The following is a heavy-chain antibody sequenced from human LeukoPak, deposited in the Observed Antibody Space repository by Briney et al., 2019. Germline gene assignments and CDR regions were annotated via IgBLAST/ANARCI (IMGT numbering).Heavy chain of an antibody. Sequence: GGSLRLSCAASGFTVSSNYMSWVRQAPGKGLEWVSDIYSGGSTYYADSVKGRFTISRDNSKNTLYLQMNSLRAEDTAVYYCARKAVAGTPFFVYYYYGMDVWGQGTTVTVSS. J-gene: IGHJ6*02. V-gene: IGHV3-66*01. CDR2: IYSGGST. CDR1: GFTVSSNY. CDR3: ARKAVAGTPFFVYYYYGMDV. D-gene: IGHD6-19*01.